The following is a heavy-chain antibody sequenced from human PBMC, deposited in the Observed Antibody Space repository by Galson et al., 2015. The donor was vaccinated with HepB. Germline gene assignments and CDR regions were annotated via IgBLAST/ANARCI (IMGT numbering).Heavy chain of an antibody. V-gene: IGHV3-15*07. D-gene: IGHD3-22*01. CDR2: IKSKTDGGTT. J-gene: IGHJ3*02. CDR1: GFTFSNAR. Sequence: SLRLSCAASGFTFSNARMNWVRQAPGKGLEWVGRIKSKTDGGTTDYAAPVKGRFTISRDDSKNTLYLQMNSLKTEDTAVYYCTTALVVVVITTDDAFDIWGQGTMVTVSS. CDR3: TTALVVVVITTDDAFDI.